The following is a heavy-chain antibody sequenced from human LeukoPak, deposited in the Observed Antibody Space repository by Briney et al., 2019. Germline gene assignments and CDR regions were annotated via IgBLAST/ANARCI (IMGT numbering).Heavy chain of an antibody. D-gene: IGHD1-26*01. V-gene: IGHV1-8*01. CDR1: GYTFTSYD. CDR3: ARDFLIVGATHGMDV. J-gene: IGHJ6*02. CDR2: MNPNSGNT. Sequence: ASVKVSCKASGYTFTSYDINWVRQATGQGLEWMGWMNPNSGNTNYAQKFQGRVTMTRGTSISTAYMELSRLRSDDTAVYYCARDFLIVGATHGMDVWGQGTTVTVSS.